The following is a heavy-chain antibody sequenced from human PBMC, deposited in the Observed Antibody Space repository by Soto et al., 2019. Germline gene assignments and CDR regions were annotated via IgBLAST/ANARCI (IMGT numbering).Heavy chain of an antibody. CDR3: ASSSLSGMVV. J-gene: IGHJ6*02. V-gene: IGHV4-30-4*01. CDR2: IYYSGNT. CDR1: GGSISSGYYY. Sequence: QVQLQESGPGLVKPSQTLSLTCSVSGGSISSGYYYWSWIRQPPGKGLEWIENIYYSGNTYYNPPIKCGLIISIDTSKNQSSLKVRSVTAADTAVYYCASSSLSGMVVWGQGTTVTVSS.